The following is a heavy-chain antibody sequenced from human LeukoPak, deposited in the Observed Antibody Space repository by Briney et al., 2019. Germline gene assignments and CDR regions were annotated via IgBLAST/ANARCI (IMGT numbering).Heavy chain of an antibody. V-gene: IGHV1-18*04. D-gene: IGHD4-17*01. CDR1: GYRFTSYG. Sequence: ASVKVSCKASGYRFTSYGLIWVRQAPGPGHEWRGGMSAHNGNTNYGQQLQGRVTMTTDTSTSTAYMELRSLRSDDTAVYYCARGDDYGDYLSAFDIWGQGTMVTVSS. CDR2: MSAHNGNT. CDR3: ARGDDYGDYLSAFDI. J-gene: IGHJ3*02.